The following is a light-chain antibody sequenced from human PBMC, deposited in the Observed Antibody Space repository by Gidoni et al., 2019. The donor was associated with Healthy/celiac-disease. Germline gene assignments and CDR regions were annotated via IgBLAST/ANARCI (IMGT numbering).Light chain of an antibody. J-gene: IGKJ3*01. Sequence: DLQMTQSPSTLSASVGDRVTITCRASQSISSWLAWYQQKPGKAPKLLIYKASSLESGVPSRFSGSGSGTEFTLTISSLQPDDFVTYYCQQYNSSLFTFGPXTKVDIK. CDR1: QSISSW. V-gene: IGKV1-5*03. CDR2: KAS. CDR3: QQYNSSLFT.